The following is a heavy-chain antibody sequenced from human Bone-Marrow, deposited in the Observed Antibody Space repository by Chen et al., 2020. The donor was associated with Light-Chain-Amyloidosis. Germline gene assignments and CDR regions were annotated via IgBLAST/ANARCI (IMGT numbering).Heavy chain of an antibody. D-gene: IGHD5-12*01. CDR3: ARRRDGYNFDY. V-gene: IGHV5-51*01. CDR1: GYTFPNYW. Sequence: EVQLEQSGPEVKKPGESLKISCKGSGYTFPNYWIGWVRQMPGKGLEWMGVIYPDDSEARYRPSFEGRVTISADKSITTAYLQWRSLKASDTAMYYCARRRDGYNFDYWGQGTLVTVSS. J-gene: IGHJ4*02. CDR2: IYPDDSEA.